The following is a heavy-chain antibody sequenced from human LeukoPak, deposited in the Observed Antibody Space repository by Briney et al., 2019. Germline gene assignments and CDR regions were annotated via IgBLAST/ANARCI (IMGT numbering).Heavy chain of an antibody. CDR2: IRYDGRTD. V-gene: IGHV3-30*02. J-gene: IGHJ4*02. CDR1: GFTFSSYG. Sequence: GGSLRLSCAASGFTFSSYGMHWVRQAPGQGLEWVAFIRYDGRTDYYADSVKGRFTISRDNSKFMVYLQMNSLRAEDTAMYYCGRTYFDFWSSYYPVDDWGQGTLVAVSS. D-gene: IGHD3-3*01. CDR3: GRTYFDFWSSYYPVDD.